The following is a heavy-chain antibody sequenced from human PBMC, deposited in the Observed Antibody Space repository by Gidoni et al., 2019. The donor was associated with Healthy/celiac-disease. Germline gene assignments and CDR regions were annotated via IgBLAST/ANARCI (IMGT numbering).Heavy chain of an antibody. D-gene: IGHD4-17*01. J-gene: IGHJ4*02. Sequence: EVQLVESGGGLVKPGGSLRLSGAASGFTCSSYSMNWVREAPGKGLGWVSSISSSSSYIYYADSVKGRFTISRDNAKNSLYLQINSLRAEDTAVYYCARVADYGDFFDYWGQGTLVTVSS. CDR3: ARVADYGDFFDY. CDR2: ISSSSSYI. V-gene: IGHV3-21*01. CDR1: GFTCSSYS.